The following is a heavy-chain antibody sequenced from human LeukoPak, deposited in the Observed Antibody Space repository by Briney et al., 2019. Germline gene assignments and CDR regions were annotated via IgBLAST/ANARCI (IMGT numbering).Heavy chain of an antibody. J-gene: IGHJ4*02. CDR3: AREGIRDTAMVFDY. CDR1: GYTFTGYY. D-gene: IGHD5-18*01. CDR2: INPNSGGT. Sequence: ASVKVSCKASGYTFTGYYMHWVRQAPGQGLEWMGWINPNSGGTNNAQKFQGRVTMTRDTSISTAYMELSRLRSDDTAVYYCAREGIRDTAMVFDYWGQGTLVTVSS. V-gene: IGHV1-2*02.